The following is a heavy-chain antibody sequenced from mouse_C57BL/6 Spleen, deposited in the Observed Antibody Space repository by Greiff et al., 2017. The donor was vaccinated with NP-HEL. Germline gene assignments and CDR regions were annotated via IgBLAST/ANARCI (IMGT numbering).Heavy chain of an antibody. V-gene: IGHV1-50*01. CDR3: ARGGNYGLDY. J-gene: IGHJ2*01. D-gene: IGHD1-2*01. CDR2: IDPSDSYT. Sequence: VQLQQPGAELVKPGASVKLSCKASGYTFTSYWMQWVKQRPGQGLEWIGEIDPSDSYTNYNQKFKGKATLTVDTSSSTAYMQLSSLTSEDSAVYYCARGGNYGLDYWGQGTTLTVSS. CDR1: GYTFTSYW.